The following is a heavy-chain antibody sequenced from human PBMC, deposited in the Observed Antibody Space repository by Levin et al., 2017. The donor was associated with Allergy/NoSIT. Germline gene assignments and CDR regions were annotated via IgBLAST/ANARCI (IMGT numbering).Heavy chain of an antibody. V-gene: IGHV4-59*01. CDR2: IYYSGST. D-gene: IGHD2-2*01. Sequence: SETLSLTCTVSGGSISSYYWSWIRQPPGKGLEWIGYIYYSGSTNYNPSLKSRVTISVDTSKNQFSLKLSSVTAADTAVYYCARGRFVKFEVGDDAFDIWGQGTMVTVSS. CDR1: GGSISSYY. CDR3: ARGRFVKFEVGDDAFDI. J-gene: IGHJ3*02.